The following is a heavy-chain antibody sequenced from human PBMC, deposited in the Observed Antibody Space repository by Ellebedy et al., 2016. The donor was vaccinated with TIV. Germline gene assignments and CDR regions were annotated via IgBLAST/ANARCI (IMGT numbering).Heavy chain of an antibody. D-gene: IGHD5-12*01. CDR3: AKEGYDSPMGY. J-gene: IGHJ4*02. Sequence: GESLKISXAASGFTFSSYAMSWVRQAPGKGLEWVSAISGSGGSTYYADSVKGRFTISRDNSKNTLYLQMNSLRAEDTAVYYCAKEGYDSPMGYWGQGTLVTVSS. CDR1: GFTFSSYA. V-gene: IGHV3-23*01. CDR2: ISGSGGST.